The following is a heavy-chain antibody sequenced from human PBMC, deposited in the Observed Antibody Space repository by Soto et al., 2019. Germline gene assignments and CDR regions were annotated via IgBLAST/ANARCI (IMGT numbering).Heavy chain of an antibody. Sequence: SETLSLTCTVSGGSISGYFWSWIRQPPGRPLEWIGYIYYSGSTNYNPSFSGRVIISVDTSKNQISLGLGAVTAADTAVYYCARHGRGGSGWYDYWGQGSSVT. D-gene: IGHD6-19*01. CDR3: ARHGRGGSGWYDY. V-gene: IGHV4-59*08. CDR1: GGSISGYF. J-gene: IGHJ4*02. CDR2: IYYSGST.